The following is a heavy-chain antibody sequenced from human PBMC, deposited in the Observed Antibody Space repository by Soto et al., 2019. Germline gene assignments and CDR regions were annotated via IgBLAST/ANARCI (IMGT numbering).Heavy chain of an antibody. Sequence: QVQLVESGGGVVQPGRSLRLSCAASGFTFSRYGMHWVRQAPGKGLEWVAGIWYDGSNKYYADSVKGRFTISRDNSKNTLDLHMNSLRAEDTAVYYCARDRNYDYIWGSYRSSFDYWGQGTLVTVSS. D-gene: IGHD3-16*02. CDR3: ARDRNYDYIWGSYRSSFDY. CDR1: GFTFSRYG. V-gene: IGHV3-33*01. CDR2: IWYDGSNK. J-gene: IGHJ4*02.